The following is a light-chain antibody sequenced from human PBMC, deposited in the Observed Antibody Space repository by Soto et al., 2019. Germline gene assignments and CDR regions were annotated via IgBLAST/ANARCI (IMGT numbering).Light chain of an antibody. Sequence: RTQSPDSLSVAPGETAGLSCRASQSLNTDLAWCQQKPGQAPRLLLYGASTRATGISTRFSGGGSGTEFTLTISGLQSEDSAVYYCQQYKSWPPITFGQGTRLEIK. CDR3: QQYKSWPPIT. CDR2: GAS. J-gene: IGKJ5*01. V-gene: IGKV3-15*01. CDR1: QSLNTD.